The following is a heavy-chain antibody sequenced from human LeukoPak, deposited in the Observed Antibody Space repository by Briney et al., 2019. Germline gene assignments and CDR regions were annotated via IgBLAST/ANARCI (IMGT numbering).Heavy chain of an antibody. CDR2: TWYGGSNK. D-gene: IGHD1-26*01. J-gene: IGHJ2*01. CDR3: AKKSPQESPVGPYWYLAL. CDR1: GFTFSNYG. Sequence: GGSLRLSCAASGFTFSNYGMHWVRQAPGKGLEWVAVTWYGGSNKNYVDSVKGRFSISRDNSKDTLYLQMNSLRAEDTAVYFCAKKSPQESPVGPYWYLALWGRGTLVTVSS. V-gene: IGHV3-33*06.